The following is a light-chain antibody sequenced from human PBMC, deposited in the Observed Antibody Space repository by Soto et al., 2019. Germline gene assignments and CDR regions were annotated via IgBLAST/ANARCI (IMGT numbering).Light chain of an antibody. CDR3: QQYYSTPWA. J-gene: IGKJ1*01. Sequence: DIVMTQSPASLAVSLGERATINCKSSQSVLYSANNENYLAWYQQKPGHPPKLLIYWASTRESGVPDRFSGSGSRTDFTLTISSLQAEDVAVYYCQQYYSTPWAFGQGTKVHIK. CDR1: QSVLYSANNENY. V-gene: IGKV4-1*01. CDR2: WAS.